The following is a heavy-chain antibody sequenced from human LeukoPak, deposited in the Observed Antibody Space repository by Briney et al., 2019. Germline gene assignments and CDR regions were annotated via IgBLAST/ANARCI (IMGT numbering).Heavy chain of an antibody. J-gene: IGHJ4*02. Sequence: GASVKVSCKVSGYTLTELSMHWVRQAPGKGLEWMGGFDPEDGETIYAQKFQGRVTMTEDTSTDTAYMELSSLRSEDTAVYYCATDPVGDQWLATAGVGYWGQGTLVTVSS. V-gene: IGHV1-24*01. D-gene: IGHD6-19*01. CDR1: GYTLTELS. CDR3: ATDPVGDQWLATAGVGY. CDR2: FDPEDGET.